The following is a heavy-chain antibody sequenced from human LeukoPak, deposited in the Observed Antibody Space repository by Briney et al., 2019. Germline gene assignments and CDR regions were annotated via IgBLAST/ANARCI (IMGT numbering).Heavy chain of an antibody. D-gene: IGHD2-15*01. CDR2: IYTSGST. Sequence: SETLSLTCTVSGGSISSYYWSWIRQPAGKGLEWIGRIYTSGSTNYNPSLKSRVTISVDTSKNQFSLKLSSVTAADTAVYYCAREPNGYCSGGSCYGGWFDPWGQGTLVTVSS. V-gene: IGHV4-4*07. CDR3: AREPNGYCSGGSCYGGWFDP. CDR1: GGSISSYY. J-gene: IGHJ5*02.